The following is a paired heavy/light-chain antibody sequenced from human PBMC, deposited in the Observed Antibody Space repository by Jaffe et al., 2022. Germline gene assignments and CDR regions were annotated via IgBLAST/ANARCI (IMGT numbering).Heavy chain of an antibody. CDR3: ASSSGYVRFDP. V-gene: IGHV3-11*01. CDR1: GFTFSDYY. J-gene: IGHJ5*02. CDR2: ISSSGSTI. Sequence: QVQLVESGGGLVKPGGSLRLSCAASGFTFSDYYMSWIRQAPGKGLEWVSYISSSGSTIYYADSVKGRFTISRDNAKNSLYLQMNSLRAEDTAVYYCASSSGYVRFDPWGQGTLVTVSS. D-gene: IGHD5-12*01.
Light chain of an antibody. CDR2: EDN. V-gene: IGLV6-57*02. CDR3: QSYDSSNFWV. Sequence: NFMLTQPHSVSESPGKTVTISCTGSSGSIASNYVQWYQQRPGSAPTTVIYEDNQRPSGVPDRFSGSIDSSSNSASLTISGLKTEDEADYYCQSYDSSNFWVFGGGTKLTVL. J-gene: IGLJ3*02. CDR1: SGSIASNY.